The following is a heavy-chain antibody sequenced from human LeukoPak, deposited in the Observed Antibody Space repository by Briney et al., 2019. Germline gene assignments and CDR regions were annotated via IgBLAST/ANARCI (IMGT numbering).Heavy chain of an antibody. V-gene: IGHV4-59*01. Sequence: PSETLSLTCTVSGGSISSYYWSWIRQPPGKGLEWIGYIYYSGSTNYNPSLKSRVTISVDTSKNQFSLKLSSVTAADTAVYYCARYGSGSFYYYYYYYMDVWGKGTTVTISS. CDR2: IYYSGST. CDR3: ARYGSGSFYYYYYYYMDV. D-gene: IGHD3-10*01. J-gene: IGHJ6*03. CDR1: GGSISSYY.